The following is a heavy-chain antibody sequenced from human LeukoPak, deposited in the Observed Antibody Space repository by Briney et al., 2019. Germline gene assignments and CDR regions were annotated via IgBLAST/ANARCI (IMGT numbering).Heavy chain of an antibody. CDR3: ARSLTGDYYFDY. CDR1: GGTFSSYA. V-gene: IGHV1-69*05. J-gene: IGHJ4*02. D-gene: IGHD7-27*01. Sequence: SVKVSCKASGGTFSSYAISWVRQAPGQGLEWMGGIIPIFGTANYAQKFQGRVTITTDESTSTAYMKLSSLRSEDTAVYYCARSLTGDYYFDYWGQGTLVTVSS. CDR2: IIPIFGTA.